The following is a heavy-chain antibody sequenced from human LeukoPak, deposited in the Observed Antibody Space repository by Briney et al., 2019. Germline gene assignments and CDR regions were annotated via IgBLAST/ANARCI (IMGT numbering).Heavy chain of an antibody. J-gene: IGHJ3*02. CDR2: IYYSGGT. D-gene: IGHD4-17*01. V-gene: IGHV4-59*01. CDR1: GGSISDYY. CDR3: AREGGDSVGDAFDI. Sequence: SETLSLTCTVSGGSISDYYWSWIRQPPGKGLEWIGYIYYSGGTNYNPSLKSRVIISVDTSKNQFSLNLSSVTAADTATYYCAREGGDSVGDAFDIWGQGTMVTVSS.